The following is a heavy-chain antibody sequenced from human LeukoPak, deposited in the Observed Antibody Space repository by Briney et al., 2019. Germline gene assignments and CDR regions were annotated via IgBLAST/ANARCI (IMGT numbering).Heavy chain of an antibody. J-gene: IGHJ6*02. Sequence: GRSLRLSWAASGFTFSSYAMHWVRQAPGKGLEWVAVISYDGSNKYYADSVKGRFTISRDNSKNTLYLQMNSLRAEDTAVYYCARASEGNYYGMDVWGQGTTVTVSS. CDR1: GFTFSSYA. CDR3: ARASEGNYYGMDV. D-gene: IGHD1-14*01. CDR2: ISYDGSNK. V-gene: IGHV3-30-3*01.